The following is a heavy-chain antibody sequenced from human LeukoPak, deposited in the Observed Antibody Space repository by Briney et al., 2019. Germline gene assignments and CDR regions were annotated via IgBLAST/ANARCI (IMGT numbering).Heavy chain of an antibody. CDR1: GFTVSNNY. V-gene: IGHV3-53*04. Sequence: GGSLRLSCAASGFTVSNNYMNWVRQAPGKGLEWVSVIYSSGSTYYADSVKGRFTISRHNSKNTLYLQMNSLRPKDTAVYYCVYVDTVMATGDYWGQGTLVTVSS. D-gene: IGHD5-18*01. J-gene: IGHJ4*02. CDR3: VYVDTVMATGDY. CDR2: IYSSGST.